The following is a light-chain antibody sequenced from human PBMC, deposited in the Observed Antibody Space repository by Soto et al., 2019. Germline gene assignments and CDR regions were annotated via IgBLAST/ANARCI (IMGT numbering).Light chain of an antibody. Sequence: IDLNQSPSSXSAAPGNRVTITCRASQGIRNDLAWYQQKPGKAXKXXXYAASSLKSGVPSTFSGTGSGKDFTLTIRSLQPEDFATYYCLQDYNYPRTFGQGTKV. CDR3: LQDYNYPRT. CDR1: QGIRND. V-gene: IGKV1-6*01. J-gene: IGKJ1*01. CDR2: AAS.